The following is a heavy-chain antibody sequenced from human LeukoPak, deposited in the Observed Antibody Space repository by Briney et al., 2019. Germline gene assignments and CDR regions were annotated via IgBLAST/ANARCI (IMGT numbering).Heavy chain of an antibody. J-gene: IGHJ4*02. CDR3: ARFKGSGWYGGFDY. D-gene: IGHD6-19*01. CDR1: GFTFSSYS. V-gene: IGHV3-48*04. Sequence: PGGSLRLSCAASGFTFSSYSMNWVRQAPGKGLEWVSYISSSSTIYYADSVKGRFTISRDNAKNSLYLQMNSLRAEDTAVYYCARFKGSGWYGGFDYWGQGTLVTVSS. CDR2: ISSSSTI.